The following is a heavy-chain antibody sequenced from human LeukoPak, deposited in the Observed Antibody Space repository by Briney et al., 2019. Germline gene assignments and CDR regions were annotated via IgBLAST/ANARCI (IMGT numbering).Heavy chain of an antibody. J-gene: IGHJ4*02. V-gene: IGHV4-38-2*01. CDR3: ARLPYDFWSGHPFRPFDY. D-gene: IGHD3-3*01. Sequence: SETLSLTCAVSGYSISSGYYWGWIRQPPGKGLEWIGSIYHSGSTYYNPSLKSRVTISVDTSKNQCSPKLSSVTAADTAVYYCARLPYDFWSGHPFRPFDYWGQGTLVTVSS. CDR2: IYHSGST. CDR1: GYSISSGYY.